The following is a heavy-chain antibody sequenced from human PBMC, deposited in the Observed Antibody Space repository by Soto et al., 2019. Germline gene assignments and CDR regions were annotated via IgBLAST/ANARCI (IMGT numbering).Heavy chain of an antibody. V-gene: IGHV4-34*01. D-gene: IGHD3-22*01. CDR1: GGSFSGYY. Sequence: QVQLQQWGAGLLKPSETLSLTCAVFGGSFSGYYWNWIRQPPGKGLEWIGEINDSGSTNYNPSLKSGVTRAEDTSKNRLSLRLSSVTAADTAVYYCARGRGYYDSSGYFTTCDYWGQGTLVTVSS. J-gene: IGHJ4*02. CDR2: INDSGST. CDR3: ARGRGYYDSSGYFTTCDY.